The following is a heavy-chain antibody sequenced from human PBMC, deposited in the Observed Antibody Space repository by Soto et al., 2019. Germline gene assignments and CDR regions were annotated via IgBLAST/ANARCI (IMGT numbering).Heavy chain of an antibody. CDR1: GYSFTSYW. CDR3: ASQGQGGDYDFWSGYYGY. D-gene: IGHD3-3*01. V-gene: IGHV5-51*01. J-gene: IGHJ4*02. CDR2: IYPGDSDT. Sequence: GESLKISCKGSGYSFTSYWIGWVRQMPGKGLEWMGIIYPGDSDTRYSPSFQGQVTISADKSISTAYLQWSSLKASDTAMYYCASQGQGGDYDFWSGYYGYWGQGTLVTVSS.